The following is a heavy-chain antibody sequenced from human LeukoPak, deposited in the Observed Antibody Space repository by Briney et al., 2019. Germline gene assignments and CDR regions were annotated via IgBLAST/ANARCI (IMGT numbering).Heavy chain of an antibody. CDR1: GFTFSNAW. J-gene: IGHJ4*02. CDR2: INSDGSNT. Sequence: GGSLRLSCAASGFTFSNAWMSWVRQAPGKGLVWVSRINSDGSNTKYADSVKGRFIISRDNAKNTLYLQMNSLRGEDTAVYYCAREGMALVNFDYWGQGTLVTVSS. D-gene: IGHD4-23*01. CDR3: AREGMALVNFDY. V-gene: IGHV3-74*01.